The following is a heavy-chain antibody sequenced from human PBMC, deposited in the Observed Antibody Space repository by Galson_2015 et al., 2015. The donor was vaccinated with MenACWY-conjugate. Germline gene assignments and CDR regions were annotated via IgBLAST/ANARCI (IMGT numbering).Heavy chain of an antibody. D-gene: IGHD3-22*01. CDR1: GGSISSSSYY. J-gene: IGHJ3*02. Sequence: ETLSLTCTVSGGSISSSSYYWGWIRQPPGKGLAWIGSIYYSGSTYYNPSLKSRVTISVDTSKNQFSLKLSSVTAADTAVYYCARAEQTYYYDSTARTFDIWGQGTMVTVSS. CDR3: ARAEQTYYYDSTARTFDI. CDR2: IYYSGST. V-gene: IGHV4-39*07.